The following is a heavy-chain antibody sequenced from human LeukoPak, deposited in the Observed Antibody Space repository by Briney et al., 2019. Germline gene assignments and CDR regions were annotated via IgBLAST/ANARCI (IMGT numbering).Heavy chain of an antibody. V-gene: IGHV3-23*01. J-gene: IGHJ4*02. CDR3: AKAAMKTKPGGAFDY. D-gene: IGHD3-16*01. Sequence: PGGSLRLSCAASGFTFSSYAMSRVRQAPGKGLERVSAISGSGGSTYYADSVKGRFTISRDNSKNTLYLQMNSLGAEDTAVYYCAKAAMKTKPGGAFDYWGQGTLVTVSS. CDR2: ISGSGGST. CDR1: GFTFSSYA.